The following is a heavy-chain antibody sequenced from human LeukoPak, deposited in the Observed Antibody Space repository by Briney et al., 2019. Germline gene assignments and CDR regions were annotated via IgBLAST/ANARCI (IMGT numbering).Heavy chain of an antibody. CDR1: GFSFSSYV. J-gene: IGHJ4*02. V-gene: IGHV3-30*18. Sequence: GGSERLSCSVSGFSFSSYVLHWVRQAPGKGLEWMACISYDGNNTDYTDSVKGRFTFSRDNSKNTLYLQMDSLRAEDTAVYYCAKDIPLRGSIRGPFDYWGQGNLALVSS. CDR3: AKDIPLRGSIRGPFDY. D-gene: IGHD3-10*01. CDR2: ISYDGNNT.